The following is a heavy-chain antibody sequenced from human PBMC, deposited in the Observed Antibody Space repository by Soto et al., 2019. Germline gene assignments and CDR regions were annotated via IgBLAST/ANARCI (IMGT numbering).Heavy chain of an antibody. CDR2: ISGSGGGT. V-gene: IGHV3-23*01. CDR3: AKFGMATTKRSPPYYIDY. Sequence: PSGSLRLSCAASGFTFSSYAMSWVRQAPGKGLEWVSSISGSGGGTYYADSVKGRFTFSRDNSKNTLYLQMNSLRAEDTAVYYCAKFGMATTKRSPPYYIDYWGQGALVTVSS. J-gene: IGHJ4*02. D-gene: IGHD1-1*01. CDR1: GFTFSSYA.